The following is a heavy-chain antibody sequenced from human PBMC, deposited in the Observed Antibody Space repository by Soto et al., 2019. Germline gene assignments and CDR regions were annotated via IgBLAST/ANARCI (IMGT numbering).Heavy chain of an antibody. D-gene: IGHD1-26*01. V-gene: IGHV4-28*03. CDR2: IYYSGTT. J-gene: IGHJ4*02. Sequence: QVQLQESGPGLVKPSDTLSLTCAVSGYSISSSNWWGWIRQPPGKGLEWIGYIYYSGTTYYNPSLKSRVTMSVDTSKNQFSLTLTSVTAVDTAGCFCARGEIESPFYCWGQGTLVTFST. CDR3: ARGEIESPFYC. CDR1: GYSISSSNW.